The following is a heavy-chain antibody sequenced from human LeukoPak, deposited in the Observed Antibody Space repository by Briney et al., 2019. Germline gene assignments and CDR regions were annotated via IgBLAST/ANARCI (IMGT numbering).Heavy chain of an antibody. V-gene: IGHV3-33*01. CDR2: IWYDGSNK. J-gene: IGHJ4*02. CDR3: ARHKDWTFDY. D-gene: IGHD3/OR15-3a*01. Sequence: GGSLRLSCAASGFTFGSYDMHWVRQAPGKGLEWVAVIWYDGSNKYYADSVKGRFTISRDISKNTLYLQMNSLRAEDTAVYYCARHKDWTFDYWGQGTLVAVSS. CDR1: GFTFGSYD.